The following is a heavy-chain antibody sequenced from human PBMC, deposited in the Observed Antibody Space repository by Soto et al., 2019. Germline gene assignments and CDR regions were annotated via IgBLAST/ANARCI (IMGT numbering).Heavy chain of an antibody. J-gene: IGHJ4*02. D-gene: IGHD2-2*01. V-gene: IGHV3-23*01. CDR3: AKDTPSSLYQLDY. CDR1: GFTFSSYA. Sequence: WGSLRLSCASSGFTFSSYAMSWVRQAPGKGLEWVSAISGSGGSTYYADSVKGRFTISRDNSKNTLYLQMNSLRAEDTAVYYCAKDTPSSLYQLDYWGQGTLVTVSS. CDR2: ISGSGGST.